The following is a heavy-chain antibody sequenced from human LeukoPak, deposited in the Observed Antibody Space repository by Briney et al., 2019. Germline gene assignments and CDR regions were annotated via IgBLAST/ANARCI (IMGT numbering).Heavy chain of an antibody. D-gene: IGHD7-27*01. CDR1: GFSFSSYE. V-gene: IGHV3-48*03. CDR3: GRGHWGLDY. Sequence: GGSLRLSCAASGFSFSSYEMNWVRQAPGKGLEWISYISASGTLTHYADSVEGRFTISRDNAKNSLYLQMNSLRGEDTAVYYCGRGHWGLDYWGQGALVTVSS. CDR2: ISASGTLT. J-gene: IGHJ4*02.